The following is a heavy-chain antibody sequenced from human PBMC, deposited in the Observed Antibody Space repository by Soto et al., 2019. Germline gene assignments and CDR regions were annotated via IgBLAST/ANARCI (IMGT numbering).Heavy chain of an antibody. CDR1: EIPFGGYA. V-gene: IGHV3-23*01. CDR2: ISASGHST. Sequence: GGSLRLSCAAAEIPFGGYAMRWVRQAPGKGLEWVSAISASGHSTDYADSVKGRFTISREHSKNTLDLQMNSLRAEDTAVYYCATTTALGFWGQGTLVTVSS. CDR3: ATTTALGF. D-gene: IGHD1-1*01. J-gene: IGHJ4*02.